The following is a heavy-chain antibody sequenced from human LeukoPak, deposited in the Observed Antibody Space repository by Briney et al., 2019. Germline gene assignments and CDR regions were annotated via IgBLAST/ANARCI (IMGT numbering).Heavy chain of an antibody. CDR3: ARGRGSYYEWFDP. D-gene: IGHD1-26*01. V-gene: IGHV1-2*02. Sequence: ASVKVSCKASGYTFTGYYTHWVRQAPGQGLEWMGWINPNSGGTNYAQKFQGRVTMTRDTSISTAYMELSRLRSDDTAVYYCARGRGSYYEWFDPWGQGTLVTVSS. J-gene: IGHJ5*02. CDR2: INPNSGGT. CDR1: GYTFTGYY.